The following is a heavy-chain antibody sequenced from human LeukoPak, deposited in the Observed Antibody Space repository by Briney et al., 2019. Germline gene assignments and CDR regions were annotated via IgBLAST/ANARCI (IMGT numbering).Heavy chain of an antibody. Sequence: ASVKVSCKASGYTFTSYYMHWVRQAPGQGLEWMGIINPSGGSTSYAQKFQGRVTITADKSTSTAYMELSSPRSEDTAVYYCVREVGNYYDYWGQGTLVTVSS. CDR3: VREVGNYYDY. V-gene: IGHV1-46*01. J-gene: IGHJ4*02. CDR2: INPSGGST. D-gene: IGHD3-10*01. CDR1: GYTFTSYY.